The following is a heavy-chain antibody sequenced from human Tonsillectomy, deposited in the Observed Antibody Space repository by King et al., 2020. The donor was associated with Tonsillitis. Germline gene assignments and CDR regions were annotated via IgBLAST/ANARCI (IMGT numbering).Heavy chain of an antibody. D-gene: IGHD3-10*01. V-gene: IGHV3-30*04. Sequence: QLVQSGGGVVQPGRSLRLSCAASGFMFSSYAMHWVRQAPGKGLEWVTVISYDGSNKYYADSVKGRFTSSRDNSKNTPYLQLNSLRAEDTGVYYCASSGGAAATYYYYGMDVWGQGTTVTVSS. CDR2: ISYDGSNK. J-gene: IGHJ6*02. CDR1: GFMFSSYA. CDR3: ASSGGAAATYYYYGMDV.